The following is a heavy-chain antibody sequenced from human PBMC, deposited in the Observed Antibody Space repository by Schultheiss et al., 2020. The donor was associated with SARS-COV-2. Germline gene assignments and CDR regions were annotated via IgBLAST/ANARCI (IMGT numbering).Heavy chain of an antibody. CDR2: IYSSGST. V-gene: IGHV4-59*08. CDR3: ARRRDYMDV. CDR1: GGSISSYY. J-gene: IGHJ6*03. Sequence: SETLSLTCTVSGGSISSYYWSWIRQPPGKGLEWIGYIYSSGSTIYNPSLKSRVTISVDTSKDQFSLKLSSVTAADTAVYFCARRRDYMDVWGKGTTVTVSS.